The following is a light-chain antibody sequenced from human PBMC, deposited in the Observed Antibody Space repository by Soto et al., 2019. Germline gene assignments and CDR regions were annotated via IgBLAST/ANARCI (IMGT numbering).Light chain of an antibody. CDR1: QSVRSN. V-gene: IGKV3-15*01. CDR2: DAS. CDR3: QQYYKWPRT. Sequence: EIVMTQSPATLSVSPGERATLSCRASQSVRSNLAWYQQKPGQAPRLLIYDASTRATGIPARFSGSGSGTAFTLTISSLQSEDFAFYYCQQYYKWPRTFGQGTKV. J-gene: IGKJ1*01.